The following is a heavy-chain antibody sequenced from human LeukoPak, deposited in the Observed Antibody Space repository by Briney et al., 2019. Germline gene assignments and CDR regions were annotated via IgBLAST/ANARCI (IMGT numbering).Heavy chain of an antibody. CDR1: GGSISSYY. J-gene: IGHJ5*02. V-gene: IGHV4-4*07. D-gene: IGHD3-3*01. CDR3: ARSSFGVVSSWFDP. CDR2: IYTSGST. Sequence: TSETLSLTCTVSGGSISSYYWSWIRQPAGKGLEWIGRIYTSGSTNYNPSLKSRVTMSVDTSKNQFSLKLSSVTAADTAVYYCARSSFGVVSSWFDPWGQGTLVTVSS.